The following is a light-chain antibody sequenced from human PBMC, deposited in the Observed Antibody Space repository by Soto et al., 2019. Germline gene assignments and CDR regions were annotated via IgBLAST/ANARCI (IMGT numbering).Light chain of an antibody. J-gene: IGLJ1*01. CDR2: DVT. CDR1: TSDVGGYNY. CDR3: CSYAGSYSYV. Sequence: QSFLTQPRSVSGSPGRSVTISCTGTTSDVGGYNYVSWYQQHPSKAPKLMIYDVTKRPSGVPDRFSGSKSGNTASLTTSGLQAEDEADYYCCSYAGSYSYVFGTGTKVTVL. V-gene: IGLV2-11*01.